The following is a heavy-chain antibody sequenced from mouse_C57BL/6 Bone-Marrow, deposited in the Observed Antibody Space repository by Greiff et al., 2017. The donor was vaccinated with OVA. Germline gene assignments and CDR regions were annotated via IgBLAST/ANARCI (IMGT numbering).Heavy chain of an antibody. CDR2: IWTGGGT. D-gene: IGHD2-2*01. CDR3: AKIYYGYDGGFDY. CDR1: GFSLTSYA. Sequence: QVQLQQSGPGLVAPSQSLSITCTVSGFSLTSYAISWVRQPPGKGLEWLGVIWTGGGTNYNSALKSRLSISKDNSKSQVFLKMNSLQTDDTARYYCAKIYYGYDGGFDYWGQGTTLTVSS. V-gene: IGHV2-9-1*01. J-gene: IGHJ2*01.